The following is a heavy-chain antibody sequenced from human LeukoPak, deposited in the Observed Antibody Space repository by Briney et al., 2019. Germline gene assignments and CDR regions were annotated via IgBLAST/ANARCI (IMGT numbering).Heavy chain of an antibody. CDR1: GGSISTYY. V-gene: IGHV4-59*01. CDR3: ARSYDSRGYFYYGMDV. J-gene: IGHJ6*02. D-gene: IGHD3-22*01. Sequence: PSETLSLTCTVSGGSISTYYWSWIRQPPGEGLEWIGFIYYSGTTDYNPSLKSRVTITLDTSKNQFSLKLNSVTAADTAVYYYARSYDSRGYFYYGMDVWGRGTTVTVSS. CDR2: IYYSGTT.